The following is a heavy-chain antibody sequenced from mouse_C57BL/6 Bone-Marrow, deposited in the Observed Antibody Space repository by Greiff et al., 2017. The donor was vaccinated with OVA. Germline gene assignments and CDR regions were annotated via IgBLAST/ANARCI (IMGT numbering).Heavy chain of an antibody. V-gene: IGHV1-55*01. D-gene: IGHD2-10*02. Sequence: QVQLQQPGAELVKPGASVKMSCKASGHTFTSYWITWVKQRPGQGLEWIGDIYPGSGGTNYNEKFKSKATLTVDTSSSTAYMQLSSLSSEDSAVYCGAKYPGRDEYVEDWGKGTTLTVSS. J-gene: IGHJ2*01. CDR2: IYPGSGGT. CDR1: GHTFTSYW. CDR3: AKYPGRDEYVED.